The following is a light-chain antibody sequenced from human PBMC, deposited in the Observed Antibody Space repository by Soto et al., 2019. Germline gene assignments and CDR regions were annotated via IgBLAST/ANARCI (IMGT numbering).Light chain of an antibody. CDR1: SSDVGGYNY. V-gene: IGLV2-11*01. J-gene: IGLJ2*01. CDR3: CSYPGSYTFV. Sequence: QSALTQPRSVSGSPGQSVTISCTGTSSDVGGYNYVSWYQQHPGKAPKLLIYAVSKRPSGVPDRFSGSKSGNTASLTISGLQAEFEADYYCCSYPGSYTFVFGGGTKLTVL. CDR2: AVS.